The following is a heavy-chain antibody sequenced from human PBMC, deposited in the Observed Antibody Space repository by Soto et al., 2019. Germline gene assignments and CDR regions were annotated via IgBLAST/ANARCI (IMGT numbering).Heavy chain of an antibody. Sequence: QVQLQESGPGLVKPSQTLSLTCSVSGGSINGGYYYWNWIRQPPGKGLEWIGYVYHSGSTYYNPSLKSRVTISVDTSKNQFSLKLNSVTVADTAVYYCARDRVDRSGSTRGFYFNYWGQGTLVTVSS. V-gene: IGHV4-30-4*01. CDR1: GGSINGGYYY. CDR3: ARDRVDRSGSTRGFYFNY. CDR2: VYHSGST. J-gene: IGHJ4*02. D-gene: IGHD5-12*01.